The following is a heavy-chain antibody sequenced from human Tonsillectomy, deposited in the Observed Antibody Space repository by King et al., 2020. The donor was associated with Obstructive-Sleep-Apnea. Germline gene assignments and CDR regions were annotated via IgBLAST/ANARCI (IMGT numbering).Heavy chain of an antibody. CDR3: AKGQSDYYDNSGYYGVDY. CDR1: GFTFSNYG. D-gene: IGHD3-22*01. Sequence: VQLVESGGGVVQPGRSLRLSCAASGFTFSNYGMHWVRQAPGKGLEWVAVISYDGSNKYYADSVKGRFTISRDNSKHTLYLQMNSLRAEDTAFYYCAKGQSDYYDNSGYYGVDYWGLGTLVTVSS. J-gene: IGHJ4*02. V-gene: IGHV3-30*18. CDR2: ISYDGSNK.